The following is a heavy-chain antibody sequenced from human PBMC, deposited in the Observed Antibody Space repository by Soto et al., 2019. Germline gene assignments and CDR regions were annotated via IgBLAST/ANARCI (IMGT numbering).Heavy chain of an antibody. V-gene: IGHV3-23*01. J-gene: IGHJ4*02. CDR3: ARLWFGELRPSYYFGS. D-gene: IGHD3-10*01. CDR2: ISGSGGST. Sequence: EVQLLESGGGLVQPGGSLRLSCAASGFTFSSYAMSWVRQAPGKGLEWVSAISGSGGSTYYADSVKGRFTISRDNSKNTLYLQMNSLRAEDTAVYYCARLWFGELRPSYYFGSWGQGTLVTVSS. CDR1: GFTFSSYA.